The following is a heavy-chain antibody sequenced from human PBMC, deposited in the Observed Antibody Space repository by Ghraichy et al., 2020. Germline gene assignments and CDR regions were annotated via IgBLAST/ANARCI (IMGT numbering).Heavy chain of an antibody. Sequence: GGSLRLSCAASGFTFSNAWMSWVRQAPGKGLEWVGRIKSKTDGGTTDYAAPVKGRFTISRDDSKNTLYLQMNSLKTEDTAVYYCTTDSLYYYDSSIYWGQGTLVTVSS. J-gene: IGHJ4*02. CDR2: IKSKTDGGTT. CDR3: TTDSLYYYDSSIY. CDR1: GFTFSNAW. D-gene: IGHD3-22*01. V-gene: IGHV3-15*01.